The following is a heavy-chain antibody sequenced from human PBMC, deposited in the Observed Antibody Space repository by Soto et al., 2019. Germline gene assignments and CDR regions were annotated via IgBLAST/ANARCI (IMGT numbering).Heavy chain of an antibody. CDR3: AGDLDYSDSSGYGYDRSHP. D-gene: IGHD3-22*01. V-gene: IGHV3-7*03. CDR2: IKFDGSEK. CDR1: GSTFSAYW. J-gene: IGHJ5*02. Sequence: EVQLEESGGGLVQPGGSLTLSCEASGSTFSAYWITWVRQAPGKGLEWVGNIKFDGSEKNYVDSVKGRFTISRDNARNSLYLQMNSLRAEDTAVYYCAGDLDYSDSSGYGYDRSHPWGQGTLVTVSS.